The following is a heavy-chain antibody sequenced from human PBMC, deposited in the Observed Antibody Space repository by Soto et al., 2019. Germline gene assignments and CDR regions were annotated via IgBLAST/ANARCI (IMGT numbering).Heavy chain of an antibody. D-gene: IGHD3-16*01. J-gene: IGHJ4*02. CDR1: GFTVSTKY. V-gene: IGHV3-66*01. Sequence: EVQLVESGGGLVQPGGSLRLSCAASGFTVSTKYKSWVRQAPGKGLEWVSVIYSGGSTFYADSVRGRFIISRDNSKNTVNLQMNSLRAEDTAVYYCARDPWAADYWGQGTLVTVSS. CDR3: ARDPWAADY. CDR2: IYSGGST.